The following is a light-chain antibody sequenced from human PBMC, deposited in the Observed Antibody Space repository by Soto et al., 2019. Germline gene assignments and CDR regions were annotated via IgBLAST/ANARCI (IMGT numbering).Light chain of an antibody. CDR2: TAS. Sequence: DIQMSQSPSTLSASVGDRVTITCRASQSISIWLAWYQQKPGKAPNLLIYTASSLESGVPSRFSGSGSGTDFTLTISSLQPEDFATYFCQQSYSIPITFGQGTRLEI. CDR1: QSISIW. J-gene: IGKJ5*01. CDR3: QQSYSIPIT. V-gene: IGKV1-39*01.